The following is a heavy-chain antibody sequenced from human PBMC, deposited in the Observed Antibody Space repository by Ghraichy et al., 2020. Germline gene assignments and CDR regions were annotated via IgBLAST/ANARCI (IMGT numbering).Heavy chain of an antibody. CDR2: IYSGGNT. J-gene: IGHJ4*02. V-gene: IGHV3-53*01. CDR1: GFTVSRNY. CDR3: ERDRGGRGGPDY. Sequence: GGSLRLSCAASGFTVSRNYMSWVRQAPGKGLEWVSMIYSGGNTYYADSVQGRFTMSRDNFKNTVYLQMDSLRAEDTAVYYCERDRGGRGGPDYWGQGTLVTVSS. D-gene: IGHD3-10*01.